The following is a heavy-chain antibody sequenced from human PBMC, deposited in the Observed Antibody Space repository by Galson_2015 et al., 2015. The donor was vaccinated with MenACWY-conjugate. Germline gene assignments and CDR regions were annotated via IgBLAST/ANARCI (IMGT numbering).Heavy chain of an antibody. CDR3: ARARWGYWCAP. J-gene: IGHJ5*02. CDR1: GGSISSTTYY. V-gene: IGHV4-39*07. D-gene: IGHD2-21*01. Sequence: TCTVSGGSISSTTYYWGWIRQPPGKGLEWIGRIYYSGSTYYNPSLKSRVTMSVDTSKNQFSLKLSSVTAADTAVYYCARARWGYWCAPWGQGTRVTVSS. CDR2: IYYSGST.